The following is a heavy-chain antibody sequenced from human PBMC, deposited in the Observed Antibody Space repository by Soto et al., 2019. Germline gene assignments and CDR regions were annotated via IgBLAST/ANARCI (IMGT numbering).Heavy chain of an antibody. J-gene: IGHJ4*01. Sequence: EVQLVESGGNLVQPGGSLRLSCEASGFTFSGFDMHWVRQPTGKGLEWVSTIGTAGDTYYAVSVKGRFTISRDNAKHSLSLQIISLRAGDMFIYFCARGQEVGAHYFDSWGHGAQVTVSA. CDR3: ARGQEVGAHYFDS. D-gene: IGHD2-15*01. V-gene: IGHV3-13*01. CDR2: IGTAGDT. CDR1: GFTFSGFD.